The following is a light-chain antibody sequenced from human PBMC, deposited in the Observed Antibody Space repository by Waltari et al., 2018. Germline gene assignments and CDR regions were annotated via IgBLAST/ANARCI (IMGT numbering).Light chain of an antibody. CDR3: QTGGHGTWV. V-gene: IGLV4-69*01. J-gene: IGLJ3*02. CDR2: FNSYGSH. CDR1: SGHSSNI. Sequence: QLVLTQSHSASASLGASVRLTCTLASGHSSNIIAWHQQQPEKGPRYLMKFNSYGSHSNGDEIPDRFSGSGSGAERYLTISSVQSEDEADYYCQTGGHGTWVFGGGTKLTVL.